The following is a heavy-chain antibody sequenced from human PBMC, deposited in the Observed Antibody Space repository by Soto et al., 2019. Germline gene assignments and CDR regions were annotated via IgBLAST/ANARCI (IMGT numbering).Heavy chain of an antibody. V-gene: IGHV3-64D*06. Sequence: GGSLRLSWSASGCTFSSYAMHRVRQAPGKGLEYVSSISTNGGSTHYADSVKGRFTISRDNSKNTQYLQMSSLRADDTAVYYCVKGEYYYDSSGYYPFDYWGQGTLVTVSS. CDR3: VKGEYYYDSSGYYPFDY. CDR2: ISTNGGST. D-gene: IGHD3-22*01. CDR1: GCTFSSYA. J-gene: IGHJ4*02.